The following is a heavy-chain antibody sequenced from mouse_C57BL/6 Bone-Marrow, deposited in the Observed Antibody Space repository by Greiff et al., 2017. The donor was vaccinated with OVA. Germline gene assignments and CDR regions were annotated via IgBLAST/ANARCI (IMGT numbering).Heavy chain of an antibody. CDR3: ARHRFYYYGSSYYAMDY. J-gene: IGHJ4*01. Sequence: EVMLVESGGGLVKPGGSLKLSCAASGFTFSSYTMSWVRQTPEKRLEWVATISGGGGNTYYPDSVKGRFTISRDNAKNTLYLQMSSLRSEDTALYYCARHRFYYYGSSYYAMDYWGQGTSVTVSS. CDR1: GFTFSSYT. D-gene: IGHD1-1*01. V-gene: IGHV5-9*01. CDR2: ISGGGGNT.